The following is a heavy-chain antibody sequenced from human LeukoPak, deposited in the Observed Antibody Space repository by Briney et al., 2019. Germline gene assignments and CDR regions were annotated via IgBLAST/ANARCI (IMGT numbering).Heavy chain of an antibody. V-gene: IGHV4-61*02. CDR2: IYTSGST. Sequence: SETLSLTCTVSGGSISSGSYYWSWVRQPAGKGLEWIGRIYTSGSTNYNPSLKSRVTISVDTSKNQFSLKLSSVTAADTAVYYCARRGGLDYYYYYYMDVWGKGTTVTISS. CDR3: ARRGGLDYYYYYYMDV. CDR1: GGSISSGSYY. J-gene: IGHJ6*03.